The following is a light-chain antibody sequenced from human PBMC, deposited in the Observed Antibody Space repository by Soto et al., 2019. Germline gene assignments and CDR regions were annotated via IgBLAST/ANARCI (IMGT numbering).Light chain of an antibody. CDR1: SGHSIYA. CDR2: LNSDGSH. V-gene: IGLV4-69*01. Sequence: QPVLTQSTSASASLGASVKLTCTLSSGHSIYAIAWHQQQPEKGPRYLMKLNSDGSHSKGDGIPDRFSGSSSGAERYLTIYRLQSEDEAEYYCQTWGTGIQVFGGGTKLPVL. CDR3: QTWGTGIQV. J-gene: IGLJ2*01.